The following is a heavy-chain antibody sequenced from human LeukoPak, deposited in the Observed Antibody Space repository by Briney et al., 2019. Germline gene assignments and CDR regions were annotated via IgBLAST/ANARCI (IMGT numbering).Heavy chain of an antibody. CDR3: TTEDGSGTTLYGMDV. CDR1: GFTFSNAW. V-gene: IGHV3-15*01. CDR2: IKSKTDGGTT. Sequence: PGGSLRLSCAASGFTFSNAWMSWVRQAPGKGLEWVGRIKSKTDGGTTDYAAPVKGRFTISRDDSKNTLYLQMNSLKTEDTAVYYCTTEDGSGTTLYGMDVWGQGTTVTVSS. D-gene: IGHD3-10*01. J-gene: IGHJ6*02.